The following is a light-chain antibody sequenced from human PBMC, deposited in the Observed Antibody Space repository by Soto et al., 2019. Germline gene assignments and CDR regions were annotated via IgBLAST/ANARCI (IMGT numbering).Light chain of an antibody. Sequence: DIQMTQSPSTLSGSVGGRVTITCRASQTISSWLAWYQQKPGKAPKLLIYDASSLESGVPSRFSGRGSGTEFTPTISSLQPDDFATYYCQQYNSYWTFGQGTKVDIK. V-gene: IGKV1-5*01. CDR2: DAS. CDR1: QTISSW. J-gene: IGKJ1*01. CDR3: QQYNSYWT.